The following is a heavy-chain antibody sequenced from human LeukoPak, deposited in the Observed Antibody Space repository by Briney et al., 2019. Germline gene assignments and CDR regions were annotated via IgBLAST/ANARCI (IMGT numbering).Heavy chain of an antibody. CDR2: ISAYNGNT. J-gene: IGHJ4*02. CDR3: AREKRGYSGYAPYYFYY. CDR1: GYTFTSYG. D-gene: IGHD5-12*01. Sequence: GASVKVSCKASGYTFTSYGISWVRQAPGQGLEWMGWISAYNGNTNYAQKLQGRVTMTTDTSTGTAYMEMRSLRSDDTAVYYCAREKRGYSGYAPYYFYYWGQGTLVTVSS. V-gene: IGHV1-18*01.